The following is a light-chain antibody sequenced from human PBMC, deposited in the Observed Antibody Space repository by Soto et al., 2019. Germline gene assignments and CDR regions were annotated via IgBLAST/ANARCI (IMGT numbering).Light chain of an antibody. CDR1: QSVSSY. J-gene: IGKJ4*01. Sequence: EIVLTQSPATLSLSPGERATLSCRASQSVSSYLAWYQQKPGQAPRLLIYDASSRATGIPARFCGSGSGTDFTLTISSLEPEDFAVYYCQQRSTPLTFGGGTKVEIK. CDR3: QQRSTPLT. CDR2: DAS. V-gene: IGKV3-11*01.